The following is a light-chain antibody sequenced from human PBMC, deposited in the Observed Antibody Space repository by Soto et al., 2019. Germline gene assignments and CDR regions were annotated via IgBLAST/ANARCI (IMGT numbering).Light chain of an antibody. J-gene: IGLJ1*01. V-gene: IGLV1-40*01. CDR1: SSNSGAGYD. Sequence: QSVLTQPPSVSGAPGQRVTISCTGSSSNSGAGYDVHWYQQLPGTAPKLLIYVNTNRPSGVPDRFSGSKSGTSASLAITGLQAEDEADYYCQSYDTSLSGFYVFGTGTKVTVL. CDR3: QSYDTSLSGFYV. CDR2: VNT.